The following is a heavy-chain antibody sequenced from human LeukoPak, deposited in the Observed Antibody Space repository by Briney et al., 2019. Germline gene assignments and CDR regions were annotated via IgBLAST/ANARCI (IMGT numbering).Heavy chain of an antibody. CDR1: GFTFSSYN. D-gene: IGHD4-17*01. J-gene: IGHJ5*02. CDR2: ISSSSSYI. Sequence: GGSLRLSCAASGFTFSSYNMNWVRQAPGKGLEWVSSISSSSSYIYYADSVKGRFTISRDNAKNSLYLQMNSLRAEDTAVYYCARDRHNYGENWFDPWGQGTLVTVSS. CDR3: ARDRHNYGENWFDP. V-gene: IGHV3-21*01.